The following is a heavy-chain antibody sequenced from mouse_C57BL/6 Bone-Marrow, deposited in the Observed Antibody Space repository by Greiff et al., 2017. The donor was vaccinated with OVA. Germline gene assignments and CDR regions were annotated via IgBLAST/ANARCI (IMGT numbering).Heavy chain of an antibody. D-gene: IGHD2-3*01. CDR3: ARRYDGYFHWYFDV. CDR2: ISSGSSTI. Sequence: EVQVVESGGGLVKPGGSLKLSCAASGFTFSDYGMHWVRQAPEKGLEWVAYISSGSSTIYYADTVKGRFTISRDNAKNTLFLQLTSLRSEDTAMYYCARRYDGYFHWYFDVWGTGTTVTVSS. V-gene: IGHV5-17*01. J-gene: IGHJ1*03. CDR1: GFTFSDYG.